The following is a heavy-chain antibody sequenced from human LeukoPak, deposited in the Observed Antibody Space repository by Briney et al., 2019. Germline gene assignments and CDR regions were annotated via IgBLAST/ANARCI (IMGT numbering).Heavy chain of an antibody. CDR3: ARLGAGSSWYFDY. D-gene: IGHD6-13*01. CDR2: ISSSSSYI. Sequence: PGGSLRLSCAASGFTFSSYSMNWVRQAPGKGLEWVSSISSSSSYIYYADSVKGRFTISRDNAKNSLYLQMNSLRAEDTAVYYCARLGAGSSWYFDYWGQGTLVTVSS. J-gene: IGHJ4*02. V-gene: IGHV3-21*01. CDR1: GFTFSSYS.